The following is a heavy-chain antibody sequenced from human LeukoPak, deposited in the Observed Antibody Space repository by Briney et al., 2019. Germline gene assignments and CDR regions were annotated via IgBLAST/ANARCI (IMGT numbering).Heavy chain of an antibody. CDR1: GYTFTSYY. D-gene: IGHD5-18*01. V-gene: IGHV1-46*01. CDR2: INPSGGST. Sequence: GASVKVSCKASGYTFTSYYMHWVRQAPGQGLEWMGIINPSGGSTSYAQKFQGRVTMTRDTSTSIVYMELSSLRSEDTAVYYCARDGSVDTAMAYFDYWGQGTLVTVSS. CDR3: ARDGSVDTAMAYFDY. J-gene: IGHJ4*02.